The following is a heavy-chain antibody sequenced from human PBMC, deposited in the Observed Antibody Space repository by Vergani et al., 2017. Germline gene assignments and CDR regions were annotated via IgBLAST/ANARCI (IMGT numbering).Heavy chain of an antibody. Sequence: QVQLVQSGAEVKKPGSSVKVSCKASGGTFSSYAISWVRQAPGQGLEWMGGIIPIFGTANYAQKFQGRVPITADESTSTAYMELSSLRSADTGVYYCARGGGYSYGLETEINDAFDIWGQGTMVTVSS. CDR1: GGTFSSYA. V-gene: IGHV1-69*01. J-gene: IGHJ3*02. D-gene: IGHD5-18*01. CDR2: IIPIFGTA. CDR3: ARGGGYSYGLETEINDAFDI.